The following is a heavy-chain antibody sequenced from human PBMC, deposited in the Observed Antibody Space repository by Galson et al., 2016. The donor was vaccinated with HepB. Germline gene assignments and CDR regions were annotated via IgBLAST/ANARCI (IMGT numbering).Heavy chain of an antibody. CDR1: GFTFSSFW. J-gene: IGHJ5*01. D-gene: IGHD2-8*01. V-gene: IGHV3-7*01. CDR2: IKKDGRDK. CDR3: ARDNCINAICYTGWFDS. Sequence: SLRLSCAASGFTFSSFWENWVRQAPGKGLEWVASIKKDGRDKYYVGSVKGRFTISRDNAKNSLFLQMNSLRVEDTAVYYCARDNCINAICYTGWFDSWGQGTLVTVSA.